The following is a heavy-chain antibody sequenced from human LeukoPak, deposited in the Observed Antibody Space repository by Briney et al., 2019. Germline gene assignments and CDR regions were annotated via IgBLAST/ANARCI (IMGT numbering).Heavy chain of an antibody. CDR1: GSTFSSYW. CDR2: IKQDGSEK. CDR3: ARSRTYGDYGRGLDY. J-gene: IGHJ4*02. D-gene: IGHD4-17*01. Sequence: SGGSLRLSCAASGSTFSSYWMSWVRQAPGKGLEWVANIKQDGSEKYYVDSVKGRFTISRDNAKNTLYLQMNSLRAEDTAVYYCARSRTYGDYGRGLDYWGQGTLVTVSS. V-gene: IGHV3-7*02.